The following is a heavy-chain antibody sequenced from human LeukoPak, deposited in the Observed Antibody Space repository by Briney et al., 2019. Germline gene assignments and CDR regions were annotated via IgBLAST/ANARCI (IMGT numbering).Heavy chain of an antibody. J-gene: IGHJ3*02. V-gene: IGHV1-46*01. CDR1: GYTFTSYY. Sequence: GASVKVSCKASGYTFTSYYMHWVRQAPGQGLEWMGIINPSGGSTSYAQKFQGRVTMTRDTSTSTVYMELGSLRSEDTAVYYCARDRFPGTSIVDAFDIWGQGTMVTVSS. D-gene: IGHD1-7*01. CDR2: INPSGGST. CDR3: ARDRFPGTSIVDAFDI.